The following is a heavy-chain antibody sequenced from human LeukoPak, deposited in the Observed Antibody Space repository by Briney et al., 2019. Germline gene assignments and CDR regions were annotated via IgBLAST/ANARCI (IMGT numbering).Heavy chain of an antibody. V-gene: IGHV4-39*01. Sequence: SETLSLTCTVSGGSISSSSYYWGWIRQPPGKGLEWIGSIYYSGSTYYNPSLKSRVIISVDTSKNQFSLKLSSVTAADTAVYYCARKVVTASPFQHWGQGTLVTVSS. D-gene: IGHD2-21*02. CDR3: ARKVVTASPFQH. J-gene: IGHJ1*01. CDR2: IYYSGST. CDR1: GGSISSSSYY.